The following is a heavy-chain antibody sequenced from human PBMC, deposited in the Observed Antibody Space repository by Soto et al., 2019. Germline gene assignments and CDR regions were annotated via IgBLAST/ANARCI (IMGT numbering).Heavy chain of an antibody. CDR1: GHLFNNHW. CDR3: ARGYFDSGHGYDL. Sequence: GESLKITCKGPGHLFNNHWIGWVRQTPGKGLEWMGLIFTRDSETKTSPSFQGHVSFSVDNSINTVYLQWTSLKTTDTGIYFCARGYFDSGHGYDLWGQGTLVTVSS. V-gene: IGHV5-51*01. D-gene: IGHD3-10*01. CDR2: IFTRDSET. J-gene: IGHJ5*02.